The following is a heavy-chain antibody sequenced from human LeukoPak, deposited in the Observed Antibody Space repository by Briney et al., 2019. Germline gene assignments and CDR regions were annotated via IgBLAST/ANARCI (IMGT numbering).Heavy chain of an antibody. CDR3: ARYYHTYDY. V-gene: IGHV4-4*07. D-gene: IGHD2/OR15-2a*01. Sequence: SETLSLTCTVSGGSISSYYWSWIRQPAGKGLEWIGRIYISGSGSTNYNPSLKSRVTISVDTSKNQFSLKLSSVTAADTAVYYCARYYHTYDYWGQGTLVTVSS. J-gene: IGHJ4*02. CDR2: IYISGSGST. CDR1: GGSISSYY.